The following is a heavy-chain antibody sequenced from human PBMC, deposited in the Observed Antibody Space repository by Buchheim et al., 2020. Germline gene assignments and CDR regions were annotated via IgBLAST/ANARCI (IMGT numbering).Heavy chain of an antibody. D-gene: IGHD5-12*01. CDR1: GGSISSSSFY. CDR3: ASGLIAIDY. V-gene: IGHV4-39*01. CDR2: LYNSGST. Sequence: QLQLQESGPGLVKPSETLSLTCNVSGGSISSSSFYWGWMRQPPGKGLEWIGSLYNSGSTYYNSSLKSRVTISVQTSKNQFSLRLTSVTAADTSVYYCASGLIAIDYLGQGTL. J-gene: IGHJ4*01.